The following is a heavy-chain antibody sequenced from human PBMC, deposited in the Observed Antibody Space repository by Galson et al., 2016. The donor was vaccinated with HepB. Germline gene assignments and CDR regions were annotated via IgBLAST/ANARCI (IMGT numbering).Heavy chain of an antibody. V-gene: IGHV3-7*03. J-gene: IGHJ4*02. D-gene: IGHD2/OR15-2a*01. CDR2: INEDGSLR. CDR1: GFTFSRYW. Sequence: SLRLSCAASGFTFSRYWMSWVRQAPGQGLEWVANINEDGSLRIYVDSVRGRFTISRDKAKTSLYLQMDSLRAEDTALYYCGRNFYGSTSPDYWGQGILVTVSS. CDR3: GRNFYGSTSPDY.